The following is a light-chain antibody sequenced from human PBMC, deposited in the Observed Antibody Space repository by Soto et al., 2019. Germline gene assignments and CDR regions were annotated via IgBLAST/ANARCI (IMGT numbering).Light chain of an antibody. CDR3: QSYDSSLSARYV. CDR2: GNS. V-gene: IGLV1-40*01. Sequence: QSVLTQLPSVSGAPGQRVTISCTGSSSNIGAGYDVHWYQQLPGTAPKLLIYGNSNRPSGVPDRFSGSKSGTSASLAITGLQAEDEADYYCQSYDSSLSARYVFGTGTKVTV. J-gene: IGLJ1*01. CDR1: SSNIGAGYD.